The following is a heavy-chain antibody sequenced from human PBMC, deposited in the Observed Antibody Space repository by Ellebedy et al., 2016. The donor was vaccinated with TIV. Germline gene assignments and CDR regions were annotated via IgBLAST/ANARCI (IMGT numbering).Heavy chain of an antibody. Sequence: MPSETLSLTCTVSGGSVSSGAYYLNWIRQHPAKGLEWIGHIVYSGSTYYNPSLKSPVTISLDTSKNQFSLKLSSVTAADTAVYYCAAYGSVTAFDIWGQGTMVTVSS. J-gene: IGHJ3*02. V-gene: IGHV4-31*01. CDR1: GGSVSSGAYY. D-gene: IGHD3-10*01. CDR3: AAYGSVTAFDI. CDR2: IVYSGST.